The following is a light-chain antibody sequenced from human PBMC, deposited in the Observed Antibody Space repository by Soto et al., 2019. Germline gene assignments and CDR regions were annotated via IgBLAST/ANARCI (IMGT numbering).Light chain of an antibody. Sequence: QAVVTQEPSLTVSPGGTVTLTCGSSTGAVTSNHHPYWFQQKAGQAPRTLIYDTSNKHSWTPARFSGSLLGDKAALTFSGAQPEDEAQYYCLLSYNAARVFGGGTKVTVL. V-gene: IGLV7-46*01. CDR2: DTS. J-gene: IGLJ2*01. CDR3: LLSYNAARV. CDR1: TGAVTSNHH.